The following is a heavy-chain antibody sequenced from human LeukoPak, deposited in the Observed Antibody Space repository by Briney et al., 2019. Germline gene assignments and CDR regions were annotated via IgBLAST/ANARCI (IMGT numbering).Heavy chain of an antibody. CDR1: GSTVSNNR. V-gene: IGHV3-15*01. J-gene: IGHJ4*02. Sequence: GGSLRLSCEASGSTVSNNRMGWVRQAPGKGLEWVGRIRSKIDGGATDYAAPVKGRFTISRDDSKNTLYLQINSLKIEDTAMYYCYTSITDYWGQGTLVTVSS. CDR3: YTSITDY. D-gene: IGHD2-21*01. CDR2: IRSKIDGGAT.